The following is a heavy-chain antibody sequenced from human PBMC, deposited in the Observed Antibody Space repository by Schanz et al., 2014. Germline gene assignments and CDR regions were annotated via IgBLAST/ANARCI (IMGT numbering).Heavy chain of an antibody. CDR2: VCYDGSKK. V-gene: IGHV3-33*06. D-gene: IGHD1-26*01. Sequence: LVESGGGVVQPGRSLRLSCAASGFTFSSYGMHWVRQVPGKGLEWVAVVCYDGSKKYYADSVKGRFTTSRDNSKNTMYLQMNSLRAEDTAVYYCAKDLQRELLRDDHYYGMDVWGQGTTVTVSS. CDR1: GFTFSSYG. CDR3: AKDLQRELLRDDHYYGMDV. J-gene: IGHJ6*02.